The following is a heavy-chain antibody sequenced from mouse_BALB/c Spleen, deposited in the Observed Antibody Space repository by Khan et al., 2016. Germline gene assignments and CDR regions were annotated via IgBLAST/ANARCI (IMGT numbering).Heavy chain of an antibody. Sequence: VELVESGGGLVKPGGSLKLSCAASGFTFSNYAMSWVRQTPEKRLEWVASISSGGSTYYPDSVKGRFSIFRNNARNILYLQVNSRRSDDTAMYYCAREYYSNVWFAYWGQGTLVTVSA. CDR3: AREYYSNVWFAY. CDR1: GFTFSNYA. D-gene: IGHD2-5*01. CDR2: ISSGGST. V-gene: IGHV5-6-5*01. J-gene: IGHJ3*01.